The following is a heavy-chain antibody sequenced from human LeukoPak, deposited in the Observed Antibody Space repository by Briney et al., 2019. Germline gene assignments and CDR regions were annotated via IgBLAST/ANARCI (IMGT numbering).Heavy chain of an antibody. V-gene: IGHV3-74*01. J-gene: IGHJ4*02. D-gene: IGHD2-2*01. CDR2: INSDGSWT. CDR3: VSFYETY. CDR1: GNYW. Sequence: GGPLRLSCAASGNYWMHWVRQAPGKGLVWVSHINSDGSWTSYADSVKGRFTISKDNAKNTVYLQMNNLRAEDTAVYYCVSFYETYWGRGTLVTVSS.